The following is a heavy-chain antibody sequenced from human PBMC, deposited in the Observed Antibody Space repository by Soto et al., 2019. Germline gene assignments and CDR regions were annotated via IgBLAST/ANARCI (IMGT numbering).Heavy chain of an antibody. Sequence: QVQLVESGGGVVQPGRSLSLSCAASGFTFSSYGMHWVRKAPGKGLEWGAVIWYDGSNKYYADSVKGRFTISRDNSKNRRYLQMNRLRAEDTAVYYCARDRAYYYDSSGYLDAFDIWGQGTMVTVSS. CDR1: GFTFSSYG. D-gene: IGHD3-22*01. V-gene: IGHV3-33*01. J-gene: IGHJ3*02. CDR3: ARDRAYYYDSSGYLDAFDI. CDR2: IWYDGSNK.